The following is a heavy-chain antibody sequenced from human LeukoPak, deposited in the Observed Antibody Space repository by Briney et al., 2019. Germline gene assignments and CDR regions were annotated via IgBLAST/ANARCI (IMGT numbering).Heavy chain of an antibody. CDR2: INTNTGNP. J-gene: IGHJ6*03. Sequence: ASVKVSCKASGYTFTGYYMHWVRQAPGQGLEWMGWINTNTGNPTYAQGFTGRFVFSLDTSVSTAYLQISSLKAEDTVVYYCARGARWGYYYYMDVWGKGTTVTVSS. D-gene: IGHD7-27*01. V-gene: IGHV7-4-1*02. CDR3: ARGARWGYYYYMDV. CDR1: GYTFTGYY.